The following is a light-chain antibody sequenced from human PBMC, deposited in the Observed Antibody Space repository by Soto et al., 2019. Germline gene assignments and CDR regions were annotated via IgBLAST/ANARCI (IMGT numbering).Light chain of an antibody. CDR2: GAS. CDR3: HQYGGSPPYT. J-gene: IGKJ2*01. V-gene: IGKV3-20*01. Sequence: EIVLTQSPGTLSLSPGERATLSCRASQSVTSSYLAWYQQKPGQAPRLLIYGASSRATGIPDRFSGSGSGTDFTLSISRLEPEYFAVYYCHQYGGSPPYTFGQGTKLEIK. CDR1: QSVTSSY.